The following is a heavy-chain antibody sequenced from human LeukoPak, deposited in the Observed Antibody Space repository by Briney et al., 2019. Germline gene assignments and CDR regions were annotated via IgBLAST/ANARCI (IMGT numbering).Heavy chain of an antibody. D-gene: IGHD1-26*01. Sequence: SETLSLTCTVSRGSVSSSSYYWGWIRQSPGKGLEWIGSIYYNEYTYYNPSLKSRVTISVDTSKNQFPLKLSSVTAADTAVYYCARHEYGGSYYGLSWFDPWGPGTLVTVSS. CDR2: IYYNEYT. V-gene: IGHV4-39*01. J-gene: IGHJ5*02. CDR3: ARHEYGGSYYGLSWFDP. CDR1: RGSVSSSSYY.